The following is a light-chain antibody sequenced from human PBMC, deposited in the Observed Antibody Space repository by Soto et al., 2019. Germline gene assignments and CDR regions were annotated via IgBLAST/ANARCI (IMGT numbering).Light chain of an antibody. V-gene: IGKV1-16*01. CDR2: AAS. CDR3: QQYKTYPFT. J-gene: IGKJ4*01. Sequence: DVQMTQSPSSLSASIGDRVTITCRANQDISTSLAWFQQKPGNAPKSLIYAASTLQSGVPSRFSGSGSGTDFILTITSLQPEELATYYCQQYKTYPFTFGGGTKVEIK. CDR1: QDISTS.